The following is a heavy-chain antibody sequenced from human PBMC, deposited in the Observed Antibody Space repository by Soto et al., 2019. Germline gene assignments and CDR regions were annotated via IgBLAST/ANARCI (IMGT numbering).Heavy chain of an antibody. V-gene: IGHV3-23*01. D-gene: IGHD6-19*01. CDR1: GFTLSIND. Sequence: PGGSLRLSCAASGFTLSINDMSWVRQAPGKGLEWVSAMSFSGGNTYYAASVKGRFTISRDNSKNTLYLQMNTLRAEDTALYYCAKGGWLDDWGQGTRVTVSS. CDR2: MSFSGGNT. J-gene: IGHJ4*02. CDR3: AKGGWLDD.